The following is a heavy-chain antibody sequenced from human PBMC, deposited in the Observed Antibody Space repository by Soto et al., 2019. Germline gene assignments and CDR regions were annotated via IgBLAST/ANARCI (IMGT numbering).Heavy chain of an antibody. J-gene: IGHJ6*02. Sequence: TLSLTCTVSGGSISGYYWTWIRQPPGKGLEWIGYIYYTGITNYNPSLETRLTISVDTSKNQFSLKVNSVTAADTAVYYCARDIWFGGTHYGMDVWGQGNTVTVSS. CDR2: IYYTGIT. V-gene: IGHV4-59*01. D-gene: IGHD3-10*01. CDR3: ARDIWFGGTHYGMDV. CDR1: GGSISGYY.